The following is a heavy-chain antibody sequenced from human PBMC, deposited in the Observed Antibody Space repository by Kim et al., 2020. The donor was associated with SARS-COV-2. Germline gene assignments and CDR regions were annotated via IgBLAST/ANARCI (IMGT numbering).Heavy chain of an antibody. Sequence: ANSVKGRFTISRDNSKNTLYLQMGSLRADDTAMYYCARDCYSSGRWFFDNWGQGTVVTVSS. J-gene: IGHJ4*02. V-gene: IGHV3-64*01. D-gene: IGHD6-19*01. CDR3: ARDCYSSGRWFFDN.